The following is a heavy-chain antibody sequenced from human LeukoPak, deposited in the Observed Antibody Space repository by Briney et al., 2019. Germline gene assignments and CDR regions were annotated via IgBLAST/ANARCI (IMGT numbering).Heavy chain of an antibody. D-gene: IGHD3-22*01. CDR2: INHSGST. J-gene: IGHJ6*02. V-gene: IGHV4-34*01. Sequence: SETLSLTCAVYGGSFSGYYWSWIRQPPGKGLEWIGEINHSGSTNYNPSLKSRVTISVDTSKNQFSLKLSSVTAADTAVYYCARGKQYYNDSSGYYTSHYYSYGMDAWGQGPTVTASS. CDR1: GGSFSGYY. CDR3: ARGKQYYNDSSGYYTSHYYSYGMDA.